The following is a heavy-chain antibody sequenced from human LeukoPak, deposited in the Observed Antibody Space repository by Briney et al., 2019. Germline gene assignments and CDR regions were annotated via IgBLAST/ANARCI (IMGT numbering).Heavy chain of an antibody. CDR3: AKDRGFGEFLGYDH. CDR2: ISGSGGST. CDR1: GFTFSSYA. J-gene: IGHJ5*02. V-gene: IGHV3-23*01. Sequence: GGSLRLSCAASGFTFSSYAMSWVRQAPGKGLEWISAISGSGGSTYYADSVKGRFTISRDNSKNTLYLQMNSLRAEDTAVDDCAKDRGFGEFLGYDHWGQGTLVTVSS. D-gene: IGHD3-10*01.